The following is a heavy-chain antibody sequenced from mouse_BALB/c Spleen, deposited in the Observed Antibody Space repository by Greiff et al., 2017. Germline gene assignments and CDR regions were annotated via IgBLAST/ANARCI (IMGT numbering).Heavy chain of an antibody. CDR2: ISSGGSYT. D-gene: IGHD2-3*01. V-gene: IGHV5-6*01. J-gene: IGHJ4*01. Sequence: EVQGVESGGDLVKPGGSLKLSCAASGFTFSSYGMSWVRQTPDKRLEWVATISSGGSYTYYPDSVKGRFTISRDNAKNTLYLQMSSLKSEDTAMYYCARQGDGYAMDYWGQGTSVTVSS. CDR3: ARQGDGYAMDY. CDR1: GFTFSSYG.